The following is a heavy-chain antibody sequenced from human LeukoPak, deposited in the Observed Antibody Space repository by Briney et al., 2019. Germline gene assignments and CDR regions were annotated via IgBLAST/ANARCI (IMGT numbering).Heavy chain of an antibody. CDR2: ISWNSDSI. V-gene: IGHV3-9*03. Sequence: GGSLRLSCAASGFTFDDYAMHWVRQAPGKGLEWVSGISWNSDSIGYADSVKGRFTISRDNAKNSLYLQMNSLRAEDMALYYCAKEGRDVYFDYWGQGTLVTVSS. CDR1: GFTFDDYA. J-gene: IGHJ4*02. CDR3: AKEGRDVYFDY.